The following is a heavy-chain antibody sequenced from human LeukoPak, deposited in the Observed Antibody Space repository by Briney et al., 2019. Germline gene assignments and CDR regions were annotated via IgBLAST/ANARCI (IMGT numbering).Heavy chain of an antibody. Sequence: PGGSLRLSCAASGFTFSSYEMNWVRQAPGKGLEWVSSISSSSSYIYYADSVKGRFTISRDNAKNSLYLQMNSLRAEDTAVYYCARDLKSYTAIDYWGQGTLVTVSS. V-gene: IGHV3-21*01. CDR3: ARDLKSYTAIDY. D-gene: IGHD5-18*01. J-gene: IGHJ4*02. CDR1: GFTFSSYE. CDR2: ISSSSSYI.